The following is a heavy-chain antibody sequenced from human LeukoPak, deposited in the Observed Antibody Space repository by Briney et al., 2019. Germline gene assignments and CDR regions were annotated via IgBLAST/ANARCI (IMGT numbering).Heavy chain of an antibody. CDR2: INHSGST. Sequence: PETLSLTCAVYGGSFSGYYWSWIRQPPGKGLEWIGEINHSGSTNYNPSLKSRVTISVDTSKNQFSLKLSSVTAADTAVYYCARRSRYYDILTGYSASYYFDYWGQGTLVTVSS. V-gene: IGHV4-34*01. CDR3: ARRSRYYDILTGYSASYYFDY. J-gene: IGHJ4*02. CDR1: GGSFSGYY. D-gene: IGHD3-9*01.